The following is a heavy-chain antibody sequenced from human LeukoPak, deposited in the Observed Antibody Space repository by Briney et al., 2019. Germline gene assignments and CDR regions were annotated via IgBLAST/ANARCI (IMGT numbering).Heavy chain of an antibody. J-gene: IGHJ4*03. Sequence: GGSLRLSCAASGFTFSSYAMHWVRQAPGKGLEWVAVISYDGGNKYYADSVKGRFTISRDNSKNTLYLQMNSLRAEDTTIYYCARDPHRTGVASLFDYWGQGTMVAVSS. D-gene: IGHD3-16*02. CDR3: ARDPHRTGVASLFDY. CDR2: ISYDGGNK. V-gene: IGHV3-30*04. CDR1: GFTFSSYA.